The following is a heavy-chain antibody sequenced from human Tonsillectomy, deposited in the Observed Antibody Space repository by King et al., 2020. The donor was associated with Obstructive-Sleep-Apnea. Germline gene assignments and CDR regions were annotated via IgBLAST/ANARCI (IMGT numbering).Heavy chain of an antibody. V-gene: IGHV4-59*01. J-gene: IGHJ5*02. CDR2: IFYSGST. D-gene: IGHD3-10*01. CDR1: GGSISGFY. Sequence: HVQLQESGPGLVKPSETLSLTCTVSGGSISGFYWSWIRQPPGKGLEWIGYIFYSGSTNYNPSLKSRVTISLDTSRNQFSLNLSSVTAADTAVYYCARDDAYYYGSGSYYTRWFDPWGQGTLVTVSS. CDR3: ARDDAYYYGSGSYYTRWFDP.